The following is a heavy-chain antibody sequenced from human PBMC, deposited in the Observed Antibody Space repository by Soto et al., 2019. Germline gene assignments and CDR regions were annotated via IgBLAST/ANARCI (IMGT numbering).Heavy chain of an antibody. CDR3: AGHSSGVPGYYYGMDV. D-gene: IGHD3-22*01. CDR1: GGTFSSYA. J-gene: IGHJ6*02. CDR2: IIPIFGTA. Sequence: QVQLVQSGAEVKKPGSSVKVSCKASGGTFSSYAISWVRQAPGQGLEWMGGIIPIFGTADYAQKFQGRVTITADESTSTPYMELSSLKYEDTAVYYCAGHSSGVPGYYYGMDVWGQGTTVTVSS. V-gene: IGHV1-69*12.